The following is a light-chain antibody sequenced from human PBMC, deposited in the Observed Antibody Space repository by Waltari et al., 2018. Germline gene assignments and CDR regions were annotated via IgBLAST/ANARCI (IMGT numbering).Light chain of an antibody. CDR1: SSNIGSNT. V-gene: IGLV1-44*01. J-gene: IGLJ3*02. Sequence: QSVLTQPPSASGTPGQRVIISCSGRSSNIGSNTVNWYQQLPGTAPKLLIYSNDERPSGVPDRFSGSNSGTSASLAISGLQSEDEADYYCAAWDDSLNGPVFGGGTKLTVL. CDR3: AAWDDSLNGPV. CDR2: SND.